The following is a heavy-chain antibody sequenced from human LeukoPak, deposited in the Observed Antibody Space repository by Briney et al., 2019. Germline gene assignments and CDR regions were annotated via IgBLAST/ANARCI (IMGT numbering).Heavy chain of an antibody. J-gene: IGHJ4*02. CDR2: ISSSSRYI. CDR1: GFTFSSYS. D-gene: IGHD3-10*01. V-gene: IGHV3-21*01. Sequence: PGGSLVLSCAASGFTFSSYSMHRVRQAPGKGLEWVSSISSSSRYIYYADSVKGRFTISRDNAKNSLYLQMNSLRAEDTAVYYCARGRGGFAVDYWGQGTLVTVSS. CDR3: ARGRGGFAVDY.